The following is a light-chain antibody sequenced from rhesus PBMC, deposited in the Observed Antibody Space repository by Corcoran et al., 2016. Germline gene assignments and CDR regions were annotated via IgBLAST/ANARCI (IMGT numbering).Light chain of an antibody. J-gene: IGLJ6*01. CDR3: SSYAGSNTFV. Sequence: QAAPTQPRSMSGSPGQSVTISCPGTSSDIGGYNWVSWYQQHPGKAPKLMIYDVSKRPSGVSDRFSGSKSGNTASLTSSGLQAEDEADYYCSSYAGSNTFVFGSGTKLTVL. CDR2: DVS. CDR1: SSDIGGYNW. V-gene: IGLV2-23*01.